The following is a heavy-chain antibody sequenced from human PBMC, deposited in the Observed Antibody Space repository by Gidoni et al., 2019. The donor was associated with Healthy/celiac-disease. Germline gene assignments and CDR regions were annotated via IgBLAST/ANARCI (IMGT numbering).Heavy chain of an antibody. CDR3: ARHGMWSYVAPGAVDAFDI. V-gene: IGHV4-39*01. CDR1: GCSISSSSYS. D-gene: IGHD1-26*01. CDR2: IYYSGST. J-gene: IGHJ3*02. Sequence: QLQLQESGPGLVKPSATLSLTCTFSGCSISSSSYSGGLIRQPPGKGLECIGSIYYSGSTYYNPSLKSRVTISVDTSKNQFSLKLSSVTAADTAVYYCARHGMWSYVAPGAVDAFDIWGQGTMVTVSS.